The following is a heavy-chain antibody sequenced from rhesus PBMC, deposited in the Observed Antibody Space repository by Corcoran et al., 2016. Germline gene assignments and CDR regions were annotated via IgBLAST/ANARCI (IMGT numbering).Heavy chain of an antibody. D-gene: IGHD3-3*01. Sequence: EVQLVESGGGLVQPGGSLRLSCAASGFTFSSSAMHWVRQASGKGLEWVGCIRNKYNNLETGYASSVKGRFTISRDDSKNTAYLQMNSLKTEDTAVYYCARDVEYYNIWTGYSFFDYWGQGVLVTVSS. CDR1: GFTFSSSA. CDR3: ARDVEYYNIWTGYSFFDY. V-gene: IGHV3-118*01. CDR2: IRNKYNNLET. J-gene: IGHJ4*01.